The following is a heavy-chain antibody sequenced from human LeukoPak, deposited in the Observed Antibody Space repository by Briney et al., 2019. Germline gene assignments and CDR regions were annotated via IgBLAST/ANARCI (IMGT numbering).Heavy chain of an antibody. CDR3: ARTLYSRGFYTVDY. V-gene: IGHV4-59*08. CDR1: GGSISNFY. D-gene: IGHD3-3*01. Sequence: SETLSLTCIGSGGSISNFYWSWIRQPPGKGLQWIGYIYYSGSTNYNPSLKSRVTISGDTSKNQFSLKLSSVTAADTAVYYCARTLYSRGFYTVDYWGQGTLVTVSS. J-gene: IGHJ4*02. CDR2: IYYSGST.